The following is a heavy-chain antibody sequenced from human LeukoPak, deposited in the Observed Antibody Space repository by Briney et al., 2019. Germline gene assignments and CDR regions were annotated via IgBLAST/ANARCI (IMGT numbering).Heavy chain of an antibody. CDR1: GFTFSSYA. Sequence: PGGSLRLSCAASGFTFSSYAMHWVRQAPGKGLEWVAVISYDGSNKYYADSVKGRFTISRDNSKNTLYLQMNSLRAEDTAVYYCARDGDSSGSYFDYWGQGNLVTVSS. J-gene: IGHJ4*02. CDR3: ARDGDSSGSYFDY. V-gene: IGHV3-30-3*01. D-gene: IGHD3-22*01. CDR2: ISYDGSNK.